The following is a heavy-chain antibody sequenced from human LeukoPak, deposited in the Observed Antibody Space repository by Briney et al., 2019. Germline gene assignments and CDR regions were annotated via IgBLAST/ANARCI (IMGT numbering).Heavy chain of an antibody. Sequence: SETLSLTCRVSGGSVSSGGFFWTWVRQYPGGRPEWIGYISYNGRTYSDSSLQSRVTMSLDTSTNQFSLRLSSVTAADTAMYFCARYYCGGSYCPGIDSWGQGTLVTVSS. V-gene: IGHV4-31*03. CDR3: ARYYCGGSYCPGIDS. CDR1: GGSVSSGGFF. CDR2: ISYNGRT. J-gene: IGHJ4*02. D-gene: IGHD2-21*01.